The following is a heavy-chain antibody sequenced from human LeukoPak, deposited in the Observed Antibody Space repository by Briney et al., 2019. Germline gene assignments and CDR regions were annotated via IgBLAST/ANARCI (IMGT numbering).Heavy chain of an antibody. J-gene: IGHJ2*01. CDR1: GGSITTYY. V-gene: IGHV4-59*01. D-gene: IGHD6-13*01. CDR2: IHYSGST. Sequence: SETLSLTRTHPGGSITTYYWSWIPQPPRTGLEWIGYIHYSGSTKYNPSLKSRVTISVDTSKNQFSLKLSSVTAADTAVYYCAVEPYNSSWGGYFDLWGRGTLVTVSS. CDR3: AVEPYNSSWGGYFDL.